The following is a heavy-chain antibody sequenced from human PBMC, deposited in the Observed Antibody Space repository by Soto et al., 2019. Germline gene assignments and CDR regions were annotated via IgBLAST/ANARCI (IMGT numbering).Heavy chain of an antibody. CDR1: GDSMSSSDYY. V-gene: IGHV4-39*01. J-gene: IGHJ4*02. CDR2: IYYSGST. CDR3: ARRTVNIRTFYSGLKTHCFDY. D-gene: IGHD6-19*01. Sequence: QLQLHESGPGLVKPSETLSLTCAVSGDSMSSSDYYWGWIRQPPGKGLEWIGSIYYSGSTYYNPCLQCRVAISVDTSKNQFSLKLKSVTAADTAIYYCARRTVNIRTFYSGLKTHCFDYWGQGAPVTVSS.